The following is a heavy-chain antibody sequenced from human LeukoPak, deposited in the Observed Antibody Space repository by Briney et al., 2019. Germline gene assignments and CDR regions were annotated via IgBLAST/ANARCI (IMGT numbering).Heavy chain of an antibody. CDR3: ARGTDYYDSSGYYFDY. Sequence: PPVTLSLTRAVYGGSLRGYYWSWLRQPPGKGLEWIGEINHSGSTNYNPSLKSRVTISVDTFKNQFSLKLSSVTAADTAVYYCARGTDYYDSSGYYFDYWGQGTLVTVSS. CDR1: GGSLRGYY. CDR2: INHSGST. D-gene: IGHD3-22*01. J-gene: IGHJ4*02. V-gene: IGHV4-34*01.